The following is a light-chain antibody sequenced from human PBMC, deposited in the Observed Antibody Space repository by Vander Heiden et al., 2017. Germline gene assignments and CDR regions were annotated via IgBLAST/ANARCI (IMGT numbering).Light chain of an antibody. Sequence: SYELTPPPSVSVSPGQTARITCSGDALPKQYAYWYQQKPGQAPVLVKYKDSERPSGIPERFSGSSSGTTVTLTISGVQAEDEADYYCQSADSSGTYVVFGGGTKLTVL. V-gene: IGLV3-25*03. CDR2: KDS. CDR3: QSADSSGTYVV. CDR1: ALPKQY. J-gene: IGLJ2*01.